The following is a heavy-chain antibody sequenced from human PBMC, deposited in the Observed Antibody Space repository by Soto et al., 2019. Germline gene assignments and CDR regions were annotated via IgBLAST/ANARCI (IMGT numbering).Heavy chain of an antibody. Sequence: QVQLVESGGGVVQPGRSLRLSCAASGFTFSSYAMHWVRQAPGKGLEWVAVISYDGSNKYYANSVKGRFTISRDNSKNTLYPQMNSLRAEDTAVYYCASFKADTGDAFDIWGQGTMVTVSS. D-gene: IGHD6-19*01. J-gene: IGHJ3*02. V-gene: IGHV3-30-3*01. CDR2: ISYDGSNK. CDR3: ASFKADTGDAFDI. CDR1: GFTFSSYA.